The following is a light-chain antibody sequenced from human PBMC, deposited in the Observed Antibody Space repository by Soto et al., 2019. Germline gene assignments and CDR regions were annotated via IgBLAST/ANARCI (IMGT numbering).Light chain of an antibody. V-gene: IGKV1-12*01. CDR2: GAS. J-gene: IGKJ4*01. Sequence: DIQLTQSPSSVSASVGDRVTITCRATQGISRWLAWYQQKPGKAPNLLIYGASSLRSGVPSRFSGSGSGTDFILTISSLQPEDFATYYCQQINSFPLTFGGGTKVEIK. CDR1: QGISRW. CDR3: QQINSFPLT.